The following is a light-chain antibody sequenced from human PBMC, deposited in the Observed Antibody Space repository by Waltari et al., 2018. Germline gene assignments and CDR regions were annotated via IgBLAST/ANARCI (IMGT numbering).Light chain of an antibody. CDR2: GQE. CDR3: LSRDTPSTRV. Sequence: SSEVTHDPHVSVALGQTVTITCRGDSFRRYYASWYRQRPGKAPVLVLYGQERPSGIPDRFSGSTSGDTAYLTITGAQAGDEADYYCLSRDTPSTRVFGGGTRLTVV. CDR1: SFRRYY. V-gene: IGLV3-19*01. J-gene: IGLJ3*02.